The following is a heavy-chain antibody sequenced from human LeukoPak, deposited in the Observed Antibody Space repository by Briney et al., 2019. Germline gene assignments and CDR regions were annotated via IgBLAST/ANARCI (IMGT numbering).Heavy chain of an antibody. CDR3: ARVMIGTVNWFDP. J-gene: IGHJ5*02. Sequence: NPGGSLRLSCAASGFTFSSYYMNWVRQAPGTGLEWVSYISTRSSDISYADSVKGRFTISRDNAKNSLFLQMNSLSDEDTAVYYCARVMIGTVNWFDPWGQGTLVTVSS. CDR2: ISTRSSDI. D-gene: IGHD3-22*01. V-gene: IGHV3-21*05. CDR1: GFTFSSYY.